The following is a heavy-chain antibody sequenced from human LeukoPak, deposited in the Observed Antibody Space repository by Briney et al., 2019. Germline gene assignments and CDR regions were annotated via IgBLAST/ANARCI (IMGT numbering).Heavy chain of an antibody. V-gene: IGHV3-9*01. D-gene: IGHD7-27*01. CDR3: ATEPLSGDWYFDL. J-gene: IGHJ2*01. CDR1: GLRFDDYG. CDR2: ISWNSGSI. Sequence: PGGSLRLSCAAPGLRFDDYGMHWVRQGPGKGLEWVSGISWNSGSIAYADSVKGRFTISRDNAKNSLFLRMNSLRPEDTALYYCATEPLSGDWYFDLWGRGTLVVVSS.